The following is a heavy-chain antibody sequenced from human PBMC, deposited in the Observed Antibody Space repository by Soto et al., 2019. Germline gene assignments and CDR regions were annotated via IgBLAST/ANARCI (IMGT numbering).Heavy chain of an antibody. J-gene: IGHJ2*01. Sequence: EVQLLESGGGLVQPGGSLRLSCAAPGFTFSSYAMSWVRPAPGKGLGGVSAVSGSGGSTYYADSGKGRFTLSRDNSKNALYLQMNSLRAEDTAVYYCATSPVRRYSYGSGYFDLWGRGTLVTVSS. CDR1: GFTFSSYA. V-gene: IGHV3-23*01. D-gene: IGHD5-18*01. CDR2: VSGSGGST. CDR3: ATSPVRRYSYGSGYFDL.